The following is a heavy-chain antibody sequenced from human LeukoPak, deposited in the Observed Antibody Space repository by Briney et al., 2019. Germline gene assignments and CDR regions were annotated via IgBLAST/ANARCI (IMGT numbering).Heavy chain of an antibody. CDR3: AGLEMAFRVRRDY. CDR2: IGSTGSSK. V-gene: IGHV3-48*04. Sequence: KSGGSLRLSCAASGFTFSSYSMNWVRQAPGKGLEWVSYIGSTGSSKYYADSVKGRFTISRDNAKNSLYLQMDSLRAEDTAVYYCAGLEMAFRVRRDYWGQGTLVTVSS. D-gene: IGHD5-24*01. J-gene: IGHJ4*02. CDR1: GFTFSSYS.